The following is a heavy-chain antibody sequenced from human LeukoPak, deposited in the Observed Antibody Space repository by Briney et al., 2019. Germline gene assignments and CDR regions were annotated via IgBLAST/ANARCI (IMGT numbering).Heavy chain of an antibody. V-gene: IGHV3-74*01. D-gene: IGHD3-22*01. Sequence: GGCLRLSCAASGWTFSNYWQHWVRKAPGKGLVWVSRVNSDGINTSYADSAKGRFTISRDNAKNTLNLQMNSLRAEDTAVYYCARDLGQYYDTSDNWFDPWGQGTLVTVSS. CDR2: VNSDGINT. CDR3: ARDLGQYYDTSDNWFDP. J-gene: IGHJ5*02. CDR1: GWTFSNYW.